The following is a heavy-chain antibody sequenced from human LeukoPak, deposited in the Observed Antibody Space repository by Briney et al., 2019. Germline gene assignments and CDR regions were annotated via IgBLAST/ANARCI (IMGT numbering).Heavy chain of an antibody. CDR3: ARLGLFYWFDP. CDR2: IYYSGST. D-gene: IGHD1-26*01. J-gene: IGHJ5*02. V-gene: IGHV4-39*01. Sequence: SETLSLTCTVSGGSISSSSYYWGWIRQPPGKGLEWIGSIYYSGSTYYNPSLKSRVTISVDTSKNQFSLKLSSATAADTAVYYCARLGLFYWFDPWGQGTLVTVSS. CDR1: GGSISSSSYY.